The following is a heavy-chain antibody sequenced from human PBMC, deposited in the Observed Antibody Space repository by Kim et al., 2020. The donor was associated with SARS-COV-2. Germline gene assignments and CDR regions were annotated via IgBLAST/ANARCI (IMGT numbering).Heavy chain of an antibody. Sequence: SETLSLTCTVSGGSISTYYWSWIRQPPGKGLEWIGYIDYSGGAYYNPSLERRTTIAIDTSRNHFSLKMNAVTAADTAFYYCARHVEGGHWLLRPGQWYFDLWGRGTLVIVSS. CDR3: ARHVEGGHWLLRPGQWYFDL. J-gene: IGHJ2*01. CDR1: GGSISTYY. D-gene: IGHD1-26*01. V-gene: IGHV4-59*08. CDR2: IDYSGGA.